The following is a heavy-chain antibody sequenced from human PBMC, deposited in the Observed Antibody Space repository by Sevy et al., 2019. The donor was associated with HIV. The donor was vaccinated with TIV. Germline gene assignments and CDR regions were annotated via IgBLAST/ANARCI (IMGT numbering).Heavy chain of an antibody. J-gene: IGHJ4*02. V-gene: IGHV3-74*01. CDR2: INNDGSDT. CDR3: ARDASHWNRVDY. CDR1: GFTFRSYW. Sequence: GSLRLSCAASGFTFRSYWMHWVRQAPGNGLVWVSRINNDGSDTSYADSVKGRFTISRDNAKNTLYLQMNSLRVEDTAVYYCARDASHWNRVDYWGQGTLVTVSS. D-gene: IGHD1-1*01.